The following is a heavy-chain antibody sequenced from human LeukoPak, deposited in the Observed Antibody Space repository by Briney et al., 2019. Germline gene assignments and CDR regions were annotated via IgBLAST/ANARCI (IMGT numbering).Heavy chain of an antibody. CDR2: ISSSSSYI. V-gene: IGHV3-21*01. Sequence: GGSLRLSCAASGFTFSSYSMNWVRQAPGKGLEWVSSISSSSSYIYYADSVKGRFTISRDNAKNSLYLQMNSLRAEDTAVYYCARVRYYGLGSYRSDDYWGQGTLITVSS. D-gene: IGHD3-10*01. CDR1: GFTFSSYS. J-gene: IGHJ4*02. CDR3: ARVRYYGLGSYRSDDY.